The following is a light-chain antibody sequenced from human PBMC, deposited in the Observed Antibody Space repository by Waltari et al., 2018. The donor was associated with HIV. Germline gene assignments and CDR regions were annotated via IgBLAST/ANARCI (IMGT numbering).Light chain of an antibody. J-gene: IGLJ1*01. V-gene: IGLV2-11*01. CDR2: DVS. Sequence: QSALTQPRSVSGSPGQSVTISCTGTSSDVGGYKYVSWYQQHPGKAPKLMIYDVSKRPSGVPDRFSGYKSGNTASLTISGLQAEDEADYYCCSYAGSYNYVFGTGTKVTVL. CDR3: CSYAGSYNYV. CDR1: SSDVGGYKY.